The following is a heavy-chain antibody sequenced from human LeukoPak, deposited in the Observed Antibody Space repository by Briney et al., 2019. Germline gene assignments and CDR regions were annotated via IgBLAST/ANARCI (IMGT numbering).Heavy chain of an antibody. CDR1: GFTFSSYW. D-gene: IGHD5-12*01. J-gene: IGHJ4*02. Sequence: GGSLRLSCAASGFTFSSYWMSWVRQAPGKGLEWVANIKQDGSEKYYVDSVKGRFTISRDNAKNSLYLQMNSLRAEDTAVYYCARFTGCGYSGYDCSIAHFDYWGQGTLVTVSS. CDR2: IKQDGSEK. CDR3: ARFTGCGYSGYDCSIAHFDY. V-gene: IGHV3-7*01.